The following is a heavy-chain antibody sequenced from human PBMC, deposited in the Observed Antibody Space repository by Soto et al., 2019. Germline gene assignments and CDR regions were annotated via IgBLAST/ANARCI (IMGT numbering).Heavy chain of an antibody. D-gene: IGHD1-26*01. CDR3: ARGGHAVGPIVPFDY. CDR1: GFPFSSNS. Sequence: GAVRLTCVAPGFPFSSNSMNWVHQAPGKGLEWVSYISSSSSTIYYADSVKGRFTISRDNAKNSLYLQMNSLRDEDTAVYYCARGGHAVGPIVPFDYWGQETLVIVSS. CDR2: ISSSSSTI. J-gene: IGHJ4*02. V-gene: IGHV3-48*02.